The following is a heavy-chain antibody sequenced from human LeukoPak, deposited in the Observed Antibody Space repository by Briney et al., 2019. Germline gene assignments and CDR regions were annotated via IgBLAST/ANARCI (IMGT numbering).Heavy chain of an antibody. V-gene: IGHV4-34*01. CDR1: GGSFSGYY. D-gene: IGHD3-22*01. CDR2: INDSGST. Sequence: PSETLSLTCAVYGGSFSGYYWGWIRQPPGKGLEWIGEINDSGSTNYNPSLKSRVTISVDTSKNQFSLKLNSVTAADTAVYYCARRPYYYDSSSYWGSYYYYYMDVWGKGTTVTISS. CDR3: ARRPYYYDSSSYWGSYYYYYMDV. J-gene: IGHJ6*03.